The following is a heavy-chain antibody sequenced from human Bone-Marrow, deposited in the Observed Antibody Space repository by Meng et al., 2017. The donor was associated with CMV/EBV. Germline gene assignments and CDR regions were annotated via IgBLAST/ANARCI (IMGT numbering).Heavy chain of an antibody. Sequence: GESLKISCTTSGFPFGTSGMHWVRQAPGKGLQWVAYIRHDGRIEHYADSVRDRLIISRDNSKNTVYLQINSLRAEDTAVYYCARCLSDYQILTSRVNYYGMDVWGQRTTVTVSS. V-gene: IGHV3-30*02. CDR1: GFPFGTSG. CDR3: ARCLSDYQILTSRVNYYGMDV. D-gene: IGHD3-9*01. CDR2: IRHDGRIE. J-gene: IGHJ6*02.